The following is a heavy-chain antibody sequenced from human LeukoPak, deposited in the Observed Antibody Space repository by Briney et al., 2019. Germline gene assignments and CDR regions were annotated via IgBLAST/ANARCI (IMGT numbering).Heavy chain of an antibody. CDR1: GYTFTSYA. Sequence: ASVKVSCRASGYTFTSYAMHWVRRAPGQRLEWMGWINAGNGNTKYSQKFQGRVTITRDTSASTAYMELSSLRSEDTAVYYCARDHRESGSFDYWGQGTLVTVSS. V-gene: IGHV1-3*01. D-gene: IGHD1-26*01. J-gene: IGHJ4*02. CDR2: INAGNGNT. CDR3: ARDHRESGSFDY.